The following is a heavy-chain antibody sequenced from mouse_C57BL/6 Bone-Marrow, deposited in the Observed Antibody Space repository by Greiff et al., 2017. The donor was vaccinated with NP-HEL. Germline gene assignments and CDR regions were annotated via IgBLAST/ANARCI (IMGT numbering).Heavy chain of an antibody. V-gene: IGHV1-64*01. D-gene: IGHD1-1*01. CDR3: ARRSPYLLPHYFDY. CDR1: GYTFTSYW. J-gene: IGHJ2*01. CDR2: IHPNSGST. Sequence: QVQLKQPGAELVKPGASVKLSCKASGYTFTSYWMHWVKQRPGQGLEWIGMIHPNSGSTNYNEKFKSKATLTVDKSSSTAYMQLSSLTSEDSAVYYCARRSPYLLPHYFDYWGQGTTLTVSS.